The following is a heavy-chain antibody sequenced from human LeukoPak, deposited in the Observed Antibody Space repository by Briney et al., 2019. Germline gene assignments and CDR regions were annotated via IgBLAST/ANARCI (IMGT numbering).Heavy chain of an antibody. V-gene: IGHV3-74*01. CDR2: IFNPGGAT. Sequence: GGSLRLSCAASGFTFSSYWMHWVRQAPGKGLVWVSRIFNPGGATAYVDSVKGRFTISRDNAENTLSLQMNSLRAEDTAVYYCARDSRGYSYVFDYWGQGTLVTVSS. CDR3: ARDSRGYSYVFDY. J-gene: IGHJ4*02. CDR1: GFTFSSYW. D-gene: IGHD5-18*01.